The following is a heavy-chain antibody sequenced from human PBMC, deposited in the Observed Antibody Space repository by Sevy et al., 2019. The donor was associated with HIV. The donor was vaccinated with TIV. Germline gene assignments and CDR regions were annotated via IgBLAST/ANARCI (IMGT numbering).Heavy chain of an antibody. D-gene: IGHD5-18*01. CDR2: INHSGST. V-gene: IGHV4-34*01. J-gene: IGHJ4*02. Sequence: SETLSLTCAVYGGSFSGYYWSWIRQPPGKGLEWIGAINHSGSTNYNPSLKSRVTISVDTSKNQFSLKLSSVTAADTAVYYCARARGYSYGSNYYFDYWGQGTLVTVSS. CDR3: ARARGYSYGSNYYFDY. CDR1: GGSFSGYY.